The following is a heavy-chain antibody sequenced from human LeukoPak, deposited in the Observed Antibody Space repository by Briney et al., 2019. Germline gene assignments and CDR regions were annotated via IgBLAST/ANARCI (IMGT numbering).Heavy chain of an antibody. V-gene: IGHV3-23*01. CDR2: ITGSGDGT. D-gene: IGHD2-2*03. J-gene: IGHJ4*02. Sequence: RGSLRLSCAASGFTFSIYAMSWVRQAPGKGLEWVSSITGSGDGTYYADSVKGRFTISRDNSKSTVHLQMYSLRAEDTAVYYCAKSYGVGSTFIDYWGQGTLVTVSS. CDR3: AKSYGVGSTFIDY. CDR1: GFTFSIYA.